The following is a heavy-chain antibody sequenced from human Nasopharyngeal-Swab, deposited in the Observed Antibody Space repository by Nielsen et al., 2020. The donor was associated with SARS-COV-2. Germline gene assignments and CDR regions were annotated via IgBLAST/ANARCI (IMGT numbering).Heavy chain of an antibody. D-gene: IGHD1-14*01. CDR3: ARDPEYSALDI. Sequence: GESLNISCAASGFTFSRSWMAWVRQAPGKGLEWVANINQDGSQKYYVDSVKGRFTISRDNAENSLYLQMDSLRADDTAVYYCARDPEYSALDIWGQGTMVTVSS. CDR1: GFTFSRSW. J-gene: IGHJ3*02. V-gene: IGHV3-7*01. CDR2: INQDGSQK.